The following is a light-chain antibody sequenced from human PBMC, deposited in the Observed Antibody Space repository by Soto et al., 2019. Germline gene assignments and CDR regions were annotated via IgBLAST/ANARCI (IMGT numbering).Light chain of an antibody. CDR3: QQYISYPWT. J-gene: IGKJ1*01. Sequence: DIQMTQSPSTLSAFIGDRVTITCRASQSINRWLAWYQQKPGKAPRVLIYTASSLESGVPSGFSGSGSETEFTLTISSLQPDDFATYYCQQYISYPWTFGQGTNVEIK. V-gene: IGKV1-5*03. CDR2: TAS. CDR1: QSINRW.